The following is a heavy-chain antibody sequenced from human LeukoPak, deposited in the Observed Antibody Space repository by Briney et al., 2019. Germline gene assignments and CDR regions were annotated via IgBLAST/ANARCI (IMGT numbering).Heavy chain of an antibody. Sequence: GESLKISCKGPGYSFTSYWIGWVRQMPGKGLEWMGIIYPGDSDTRYSPSFQGQVTISADKSISTAYLQWSSLKASDTAMYYCARPALYYGDFEDYWGQGTLVTVSS. J-gene: IGHJ4*02. D-gene: IGHD4-17*01. V-gene: IGHV5-51*01. CDR1: GYSFTSYW. CDR2: IYPGDSDT. CDR3: ARPALYYGDFEDY.